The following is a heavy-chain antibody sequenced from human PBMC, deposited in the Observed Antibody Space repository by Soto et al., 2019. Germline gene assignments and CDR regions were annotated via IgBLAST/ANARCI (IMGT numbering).Heavy chain of an antibody. J-gene: IGHJ1*01. CDR1: GFTFSTFS. D-gene: IGHD3-10*01. V-gene: IGHV3-48*01. Sequence: EVQLVESGGGSVQPGGSLRLSCAASGFTFSTFSMNWVRQAPGRGLEWISYISGGGRPISYADSVKSRFTISRDNAKKSLYLQMDSLRAEDPVVYYCARVTGGGFGSWGQGKLVSVSS. CDR2: ISGGGRPI. CDR3: ARVTGGGFGS.